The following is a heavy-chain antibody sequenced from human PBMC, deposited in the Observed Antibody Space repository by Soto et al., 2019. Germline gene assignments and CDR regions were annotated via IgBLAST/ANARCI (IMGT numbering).Heavy chain of an antibody. V-gene: IGHV3-30-3*01. D-gene: IGHD3-9*01. CDR3: ARGLRDFVRRLPFGY. CDR1: GFTFKNYA. J-gene: IGHJ4*02. CDR2: ISYDGSIE. Sequence: QVQLVESGGGVVQPGRSLRLSCAASGFTFKNYAMHWVRQAPGKGLEWVAVISYDGSIEFYADSVKGRFTISRDDFKNTMFLQMGSLRVEETAVYYCARGLRDFVRRLPFGYWGQGTLVTVSS.